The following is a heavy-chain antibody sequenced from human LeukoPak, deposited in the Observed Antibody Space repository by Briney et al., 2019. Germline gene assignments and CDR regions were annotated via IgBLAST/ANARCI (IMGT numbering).Heavy chain of an antibody. V-gene: IGHV4-39*01. Sequence: SETLSLTCTVSGGSISSSSYYWGWIRQPPGKGLEWIGSIYYSGSTYYNPSLKSRVTISVDTSKNQFSLKLSSVTAADTAVYYCARTIFCGGDCYYYYYYGMDVWGQGTTVTVSS. CDR1: GGSISSSSYY. CDR3: ARTIFCGGDCYYYYYYGMDV. J-gene: IGHJ6*02. D-gene: IGHD2-21*02. CDR2: IYYSGST.